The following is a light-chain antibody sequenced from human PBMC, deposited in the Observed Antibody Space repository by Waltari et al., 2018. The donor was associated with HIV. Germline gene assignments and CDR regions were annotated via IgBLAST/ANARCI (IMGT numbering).Light chain of an antibody. Sequence: EIVLPQSPATLSLSPGERAPLSCRASQSVGSYLGWYQQRPGQAPRLLIYDASNRATGIPDRFSGSGSGTDFTLTITSLEPEDFAVYYCQQRVDWPLTFGGGTKVEI. CDR1: QSVGSY. CDR2: DAS. CDR3: QQRVDWPLT. V-gene: IGKV3-11*01. J-gene: IGKJ4*01.